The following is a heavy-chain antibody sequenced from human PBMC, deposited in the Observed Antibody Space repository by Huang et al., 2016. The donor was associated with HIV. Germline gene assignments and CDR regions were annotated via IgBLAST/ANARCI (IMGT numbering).Heavy chain of an antibody. V-gene: IGHV4-34*01. CDR1: GGSFSGHY. CDR3: ARARRYYYNYYMDV. D-gene: IGHD3-9*01. J-gene: IGHJ6*03. Sequence: QVQLQQWGAGLLKPSETLSLTCAVYGGSFSGHYWSWIRQPPGKGLEWIGEINHSGSTNSNPSLKSRVTISVDTSKNQFSLKLSSVTAADTAVYYCARARRYYYNYYMDVWDKGTTVTVSS. CDR2: INHSGST.